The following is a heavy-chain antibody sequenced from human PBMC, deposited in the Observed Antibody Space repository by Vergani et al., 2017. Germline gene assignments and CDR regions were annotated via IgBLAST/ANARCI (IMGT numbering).Heavy chain of an antibody. CDR2: INHSGST. V-gene: IGHV4-39*07. J-gene: IGHJ6*02. CDR1: GGSISSSSYY. D-gene: IGHD2-21*02. Sequence: QLQLQESGPGLVKPSETLSLTCTVSGGSISSSSYYWGWIRQPPGKGLEWIGEINHSGSTNYNPSLKSRVTISVDTSKNQFSLKLSSVTAADTAVYYCARETAIPKFYGMDVWGQGTTVTVSS. CDR3: ARETAIPKFYGMDV.